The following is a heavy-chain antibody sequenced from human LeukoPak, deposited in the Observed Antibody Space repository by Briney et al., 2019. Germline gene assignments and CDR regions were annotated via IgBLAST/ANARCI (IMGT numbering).Heavy chain of an antibody. CDR3: ARLRYCSGGSCLGTWFDP. D-gene: IGHD2-15*01. V-gene: IGHV5-51*01. J-gene: IGHJ5*02. CDR1: GHSFTSYW. Sequence: GESLEISCKGSGHSFTSYWIGWVRQMPGKGLEWMGIIYPGDSDTRYSPSFQGQVTISADKSISTAYLQWSSLKASDTAMYYCARLRYCSGGSCLGTWFDPWGQGTLVTVSS. CDR2: IYPGDSDT.